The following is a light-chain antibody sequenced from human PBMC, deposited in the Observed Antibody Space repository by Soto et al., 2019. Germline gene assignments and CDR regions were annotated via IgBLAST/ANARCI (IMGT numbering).Light chain of an antibody. CDR1: QSVSSSY. CDR2: GAS. CDR3: QQYGSSPWT. V-gene: IGKV3-20*01. J-gene: IGKJ1*01. Sequence: EIVLTQSPGTLSSSPGERATLSCRASQSVSSSYLAWYQQKPGQAPRLLIYGASSRATGMPDRFSGSGSGTDFTITISRREPEDYAVYYCQQYGSSPWTFGQGTKVEIK.